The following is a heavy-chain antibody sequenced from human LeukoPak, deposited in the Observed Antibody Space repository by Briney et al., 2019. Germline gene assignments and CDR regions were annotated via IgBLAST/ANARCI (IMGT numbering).Heavy chain of an antibody. V-gene: IGHV4-59*01. CDR3: ARGRIAVADYYYYYGMDV. J-gene: IGHJ6*02. D-gene: IGHD6-19*01. CDR2: IYYSGST. CDR1: GGSISSYY. Sequence: SETLSLTCTVSGGSISSYYWSWIRQPPGKGLEWIGYIYYSGSTNYNPSLKSRVTISVDTSKNQFSLKLSSVTAADTAVYYCARGRIAVADYYYYYGMDVWGQGTTVTVSS.